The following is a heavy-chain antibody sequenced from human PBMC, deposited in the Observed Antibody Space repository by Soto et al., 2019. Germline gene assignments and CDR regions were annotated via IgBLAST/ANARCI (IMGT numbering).Heavy chain of an antibody. J-gene: IGHJ6*02. Sequence: QVQLVESGGGVVQPGRSLRLSCAASGFTFSSYGMHWVRQAPGKGLEWVAVIWYDGSNKYYADSVKGRFTISRDNSKNTLYLQMNSLRAEDTGVYYCANDDGDYAPNLGGMDVWGQGTTVTVSS. CDR2: IWYDGSNK. D-gene: IGHD4-17*01. CDR3: ANDDGDYAPNLGGMDV. V-gene: IGHV3-33*06. CDR1: GFTFSSYG.